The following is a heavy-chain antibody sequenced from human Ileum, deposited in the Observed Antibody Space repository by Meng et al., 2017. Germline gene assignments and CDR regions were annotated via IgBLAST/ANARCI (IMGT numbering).Heavy chain of an antibody. Sequence: QTLSLTCAISGDSVSSNSAAWNWIRQSPSRGLEWLGRTYSRSSWTYDYAVSVKSRITINPDTSKNQFSLQLNSVTPEDTAVYYCAREGTTLRGVINPLDYWGQGTLVTVSS. CDR1: GDSVSSNSAA. CDR2: TYSRSSWTY. J-gene: IGHJ4*02. D-gene: IGHD3-10*01. V-gene: IGHV6-1*01. CDR3: AREGTTLRGVINPLDY.